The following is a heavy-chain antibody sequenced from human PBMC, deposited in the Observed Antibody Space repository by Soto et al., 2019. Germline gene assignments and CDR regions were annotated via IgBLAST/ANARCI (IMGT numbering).Heavy chain of an antibody. Sequence: EVQLVESGGGLVQPGGSLRFSCSASGFTFSGYWMHWVRQPRGKGLVWVSRINPDGSTTNYADSVQGRFAISRDNAKHMVYMHMNSLGAGDSAVYYCTRGVKNEYAVDLCGQGTSVTVSS. J-gene: IGHJ6*02. CDR1: GFTFSGYW. V-gene: IGHV3-74*01. CDR3: TRGVKNEYAVDL. CDR2: INPDGSTT.